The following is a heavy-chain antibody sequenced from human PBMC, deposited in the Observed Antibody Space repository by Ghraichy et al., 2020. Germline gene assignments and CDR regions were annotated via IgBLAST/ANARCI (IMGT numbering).Heavy chain of an antibody. V-gene: IGHV4-59*01. J-gene: IGHJ3*02. D-gene: IGHD1-20*01. CDR2: IYYSGST. CDR3: ARVIRAYITGTGDAFDI. Sequence: SETLSLTCTVSGGSISSYYWSWIRQPPGKGLEWIGYIYYSGSTNYNPSLKSRVTISVDTSKNQFSLKLSSVTAADTAVYYCARVIRAYITGTGDAFDIWGQGTMVTVSS. CDR1: GGSISSYY.